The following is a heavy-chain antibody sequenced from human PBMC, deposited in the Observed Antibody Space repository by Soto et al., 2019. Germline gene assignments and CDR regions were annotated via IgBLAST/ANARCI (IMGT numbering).Heavy chain of an antibody. D-gene: IGHD5-18*01. J-gene: IGHJ5*02. CDR1: GYSFNSYF. Sequence: GESLKISCKGPGYSFNSYFIGWVRQVPGKGLEWMGIIYPGDSETRYSPSFQGHVTISADKSIGTAYLQWSTLEASDTAMYYCARHFGSTQLWLQSGDDRCGHGTLVTVSS. CDR2: IYPGDSET. V-gene: IGHV5-51*01. CDR3: ARHFGSTQLWLQSGDDR.